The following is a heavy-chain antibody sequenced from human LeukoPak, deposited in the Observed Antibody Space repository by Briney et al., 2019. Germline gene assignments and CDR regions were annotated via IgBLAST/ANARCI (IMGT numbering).Heavy chain of an antibody. CDR1: GFTFSSYA. D-gene: IGHD4/OR15-4a*01. Sequence: GGSLRLSCAASGFTFSSYAMSWVRRPPGKGLEWVAVILSDGSIKYYADSVKGRFTISRDNAKNTLYLQMQNVRTEDTSIYYCAKDSSDDYPDYWGQGTLVTVSS. J-gene: IGHJ4*02. V-gene: IGHV3-30*18. CDR2: ILSDGSIK. CDR3: AKDSSDDYPDY.